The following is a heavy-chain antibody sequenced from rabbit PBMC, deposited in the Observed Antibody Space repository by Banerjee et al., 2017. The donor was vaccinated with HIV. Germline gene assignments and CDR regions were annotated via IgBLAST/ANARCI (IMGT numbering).Heavy chain of an antibody. D-gene: IGHD1-1*01. CDR1: GFSFSGAHW. CDR2: IDAGSSGST. Sequence: QSLEESGGDLVKPGASLTLTCTASGFSFSGAHWICWVRQAPGKGLEWIACIDAGSSGSTYYASWAKGRFTISKTSSTTVTLQMTSLTAADTATYFCARDPISSDDLWGQGTLVTVS. CDR3: ARDPISSDDL. J-gene: IGHJ3*01. V-gene: IGHV1S40*01.